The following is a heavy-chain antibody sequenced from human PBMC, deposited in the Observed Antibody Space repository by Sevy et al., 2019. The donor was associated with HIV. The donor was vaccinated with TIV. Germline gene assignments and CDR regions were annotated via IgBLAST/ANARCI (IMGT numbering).Heavy chain of an antibody. D-gene: IGHD5-18*01. Sequence: GGSLRLSCAASGFTFSSFAMSWVRQAPGKGLEWVSDISGGGGSSHYADSVEGRFTISRDNSKNTLYVQMKSLRAEDTAVYYCAKDHGGTGLVSAFDMWGQGTMVTVSS. CDR3: AKDHGGTGLVSAFDM. J-gene: IGHJ3*02. V-gene: IGHV3-23*01. CDR2: ISGGGGSS. CDR1: GFTFSSFA.